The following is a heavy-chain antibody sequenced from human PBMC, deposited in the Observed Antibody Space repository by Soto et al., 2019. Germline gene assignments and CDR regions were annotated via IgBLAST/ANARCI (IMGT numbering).Heavy chain of an antibody. V-gene: IGHV4-39*01. Sequence: TSETLSLTCTVSGGSISSSSYYWGWIRQPPGKGLEWIGSIYYSGSTYYNPSLKSRVTISVDTSKNQFSLKLSSVTAADTAVYYCARLFLVPAATYCTNGVCPRGWFDPWGQGTLVTVSS. CDR1: GGSISSSSYY. CDR3: ARLFLVPAATYCTNGVCPRGWFDP. D-gene: IGHD2-8*01. CDR2: IYYSGST. J-gene: IGHJ5*02.